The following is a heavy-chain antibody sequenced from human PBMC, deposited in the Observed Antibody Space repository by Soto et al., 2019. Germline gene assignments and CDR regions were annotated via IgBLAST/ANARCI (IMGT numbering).Heavy chain of an antibody. V-gene: IGHV3-23*01. CDR1: GFTFSSYA. CDR2: ISGSGGST. Sequence: GGSLRLSCAASGFTFSSYAMSWVRQAPGKGLEWVSAISGSGGSTYYADSVKGRFTISRDNSKNTLYLQMNSLRAEDTAVYYCAKDIRLSRGVVVAATVDYWGQGTLVTVSS. CDR3: AKDIRLSRGVVVAATVDY. J-gene: IGHJ4*02. D-gene: IGHD2-15*01.